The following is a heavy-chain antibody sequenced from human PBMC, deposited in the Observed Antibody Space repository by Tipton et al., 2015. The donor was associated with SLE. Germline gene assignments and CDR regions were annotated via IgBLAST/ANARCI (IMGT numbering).Heavy chain of an antibody. CDR1: GFTFSSYG. Sequence: SLRLSCAASGFTFSSYGMHWVRQAPGKGLEWVAFIRYDGSNKYYADSVKGRFTISRDNSKNTLYLQMNSLRAEDTAVYYCARHSGESYYYNLDVWGQGTTVTVSS. D-gene: IGHD1-26*01. CDR2: IRYDGSNK. CDR3: ARHSGESYYYNLDV. V-gene: IGHV3-30*02. J-gene: IGHJ6*02.